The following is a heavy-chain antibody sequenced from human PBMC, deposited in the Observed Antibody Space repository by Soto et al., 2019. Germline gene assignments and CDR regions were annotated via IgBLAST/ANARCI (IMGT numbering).Heavy chain of an antibody. D-gene: IGHD3-22*01. Sequence: PGGSLRLSCTASGFTFGDYAMSWVRQAPGKGLEWVGFIRSKAYGGTTEYAASVKGRFTISRDDSKSIAYLQMNSLKTEDTAVYYCTRVSPRDYYDSSGYQDYWGQGTLVTVSS. CDR1: GFTFGDYA. J-gene: IGHJ4*02. V-gene: IGHV3-49*04. CDR2: IRSKAYGGTT. CDR3: TRVSPRDYYDSSGYQDY.